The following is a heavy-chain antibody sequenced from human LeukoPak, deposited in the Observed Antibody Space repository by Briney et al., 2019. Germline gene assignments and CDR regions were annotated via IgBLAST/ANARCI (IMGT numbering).Heavy chain of an antibody. Sequence: PSETLSLTCSVSGGSISNGSYYWSWIRQPAGKGLEWIGRIYTTGNTNYNPSLNSRVTISVDTSNNQFSLNLSSVTAADTAVYYCARAFHCSTTSCYARGLDYWGQGTLVTVSS. CDR1: GGSISNGSYY. V-gene: IGHV4-61*02. D-gene: IGHD2-2*01. CDR2: IYTTGNT. CDR3: ARAFHCSTTSCYARGLDY. J-gene: IGHJ4*02.